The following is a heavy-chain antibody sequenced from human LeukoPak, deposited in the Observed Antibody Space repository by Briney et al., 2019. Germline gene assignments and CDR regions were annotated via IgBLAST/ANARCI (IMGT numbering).Heavy chain of an antibody. CDR3: TQGSWGDD. J-gene: IGHJ4*02. D-gene: IGHD7-27*01. V-gene: IGHV3-23*01. CDR1: GFIFSTYA. CDR2: LSASGFNT. Sequence: GGSLRLSCAASGFIFSTYAMTWLRQAPGKGLEWVSALSASGFNTYYADSVKGRFTISRDNSKNTVYLQMNSLRAEDTAVYYCTQGSWGDDWGQGTLVTVSS.